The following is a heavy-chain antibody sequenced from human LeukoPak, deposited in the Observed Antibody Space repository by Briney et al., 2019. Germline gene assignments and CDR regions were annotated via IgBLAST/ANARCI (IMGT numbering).Heavy chain of an antibody. Sequence: SETLSLTCTVSGGSISSVGYYWSWIRQHPGKGLEWIGYIYYSGSTYYNPSLKSRVTISVDTSKNQFSLKLSSVTAADTAVYYCAREFRTFDVFDPWGQGTLVTVSS. J-gene: IGHJ5*02. V-gene: IGHV4-31*03. CDR2: IYYSGST. D-gene: IGHD3-9*01. CDR1: GGSISSVGYY. CDR3: AREFRTFDVFDP.